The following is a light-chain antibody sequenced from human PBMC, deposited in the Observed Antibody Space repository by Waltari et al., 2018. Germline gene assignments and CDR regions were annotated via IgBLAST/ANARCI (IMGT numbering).Light chain of an antibody. J-gene: IGKJ1*01. Sequence: EIVMTQSPGTLSVSPGERATLSCRASQRIVTNLAWYQQKPGQAPRPLIYAGSARASDIPARFSGSGSGTEFTLTISSLQSEDFGIYYCQHYNNWPPAFGQGTKVEIK. CDR3: QHYNNWPPA. CDR1: QRIVTN. CDR2: AGS. V-gene: IGKV3-15*01.